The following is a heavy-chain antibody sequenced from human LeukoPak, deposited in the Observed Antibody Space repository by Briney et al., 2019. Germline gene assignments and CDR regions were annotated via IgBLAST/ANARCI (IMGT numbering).Heavy chain of an antibody. CDR2: VYYSGST. CDR1: GGSNSSSSYY. J-gene: IGHJ6*03. CDR3: ASVRRGFGESSKYYSYYYMDV. Sequence: PSETLSLTCTVSGGSNSSSSYYWGWIRQPPGKGLDWIGNVYYSGSTYYNPSLKSRVTISVDTSKNQFSLKLSAVTAADTAVYFCASVRRGFGESSKYYSYYYMDVWGNGTTVTISS. V-gene: IGHV4-39*01. D-gene: IGHD3-10*01.